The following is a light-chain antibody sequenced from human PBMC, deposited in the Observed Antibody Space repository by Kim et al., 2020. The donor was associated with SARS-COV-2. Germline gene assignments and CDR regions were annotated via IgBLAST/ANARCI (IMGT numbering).Light chain of an antibody. CDR3: QQSFSTWT. CDR1: QNINNL. J-gene: IGKJ1*01. V-gene: IGKV1-39*01. CDR2: AAS. Sequence: DIQMTQSPSSVSASVGDRVTVTCRASQNINNLLNWYQQKPGKAPKLLICAASILQSGVPSRFSGSGSGTDFTLTINSLQPEDFATYYCQQSFSTWTFGQGTKVDIK.